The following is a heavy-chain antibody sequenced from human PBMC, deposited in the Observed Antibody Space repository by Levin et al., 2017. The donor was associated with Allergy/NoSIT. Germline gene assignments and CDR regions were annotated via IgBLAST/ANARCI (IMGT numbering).Heavy chain of an antibody. CDR1: GFTLDDYA. V-gene: IGHV3-9*01. D-gene: IGHD6-6*01. Sequence: GGSLRLSCAASGFTLDDYAMHWVRQAPGKGLEWVSSISWNSHKIDYADSVKGRFTISKDNAKSSLYLQMNSLRPEDTALYYCAKGHDSSSDVVDYWGQGTLVTVSS. CDR2: ISWNSHKI. J-gene: IGHJ4*02. CDR3: AKGHDSSSDVVDY.